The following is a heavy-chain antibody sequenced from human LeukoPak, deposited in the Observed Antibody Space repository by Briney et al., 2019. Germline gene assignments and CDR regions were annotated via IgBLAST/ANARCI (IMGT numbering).Heavy chain of an antibody. Sequence: PSQTLPLTCTVSGGSISSYYWSWIRQPPGKGLEWIGYIYYSGSTNYNPSLKSRVTISVDTSKNQFSLKLSSVTAADTAVYYCARGGYPRHYMDVWGKGTTVTVSS. V-gene: IGHV4-59*01. CDR2: IYYSGST. CDR1: GGSISSYY. CDR3: ARGGYPRHYMDV. J-gene: IGHJ6*03. D-gene: IGHD5-12*01.